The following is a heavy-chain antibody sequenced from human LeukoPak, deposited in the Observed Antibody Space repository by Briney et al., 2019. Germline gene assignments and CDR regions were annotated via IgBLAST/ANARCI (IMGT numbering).Heavy chain of an antibody. Sequence: SETLSLTCTVSGGSVSSYYWSWIRQFPGKGLEWIGYIYFSGSTSYNPSLESRVAISLDTSQNQFSLKVSSVTAADTAVYYCARGGYSSGYYYFDYWGQGTLVTVSS. J-gene: IGHJ4*02. CDR3: ARGGYSSGYYYFDY. CDR1: GGSVSSYY. V-gene: IGHV4-59*08. D-gene: IGHD3-22*01. CDR2: IYFSGST.